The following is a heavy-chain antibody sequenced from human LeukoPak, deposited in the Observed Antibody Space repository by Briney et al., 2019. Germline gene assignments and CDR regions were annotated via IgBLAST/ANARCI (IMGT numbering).Heavy chain of an antibody. CDR1: GGSFSGYY. D-gene: IGHD4-4*01. CDR3: ARHGYSNYVIDY. V-gene: IGHV4-34*01. J-gene: IGHJ4*02. Sequence: PSETLSLTCAVYGGSFSGYYWSWIRQPPGKGLEWIGEINHSGSTNYNPSLKSRVTISVDTSKNQFSLKLSSVTAADTAVYYCARHGYSNYVIDYWGQGTLVTVSS. CDR2: INHSGST.